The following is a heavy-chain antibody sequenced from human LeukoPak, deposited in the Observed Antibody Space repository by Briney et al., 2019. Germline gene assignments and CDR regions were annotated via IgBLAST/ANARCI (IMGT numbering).Heavy chain of an antibody. V-gene: IGHV3-53*01. CDR3: ARDGVVRGVISHFDY. Sequence: GGSLRLSCAASGFTFSNYWMNWVRQAPGKGLEWVSVIYIGGSTYYPDSVRGRFTISRDNSKNTVYLQMNSLRAEDTAVYYCARDGVVRGVISHFDYWGQGTLVTVSS. CDR1: GFTFSNYW. D-gene: IGHD3-10*01. J-gene: IGHJ4*02. CDR2: IYIGGST.